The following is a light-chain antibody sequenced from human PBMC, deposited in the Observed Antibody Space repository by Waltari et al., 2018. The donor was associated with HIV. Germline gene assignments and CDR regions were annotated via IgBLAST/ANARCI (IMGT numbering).Light chain of an antibody. Sequence: SYELTQPPSASVSPGRTASITCSGAALTKKYAYWYQQKPGQAPVLMINKDSERPSGIPERFSASSSGKTVTLTISGVQAEDEADYYCQSADSSNTWVFGGGTKLTVL. CDR1: ALTKKY. V-gene: IGLV3-25*03. CDR2: KDS. J-gene: IGLJ3*02. CDR3: QSADSSNTWV.